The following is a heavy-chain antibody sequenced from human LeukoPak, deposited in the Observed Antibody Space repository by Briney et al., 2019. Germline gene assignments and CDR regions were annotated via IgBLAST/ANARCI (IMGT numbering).Heavy chain of an antibody. Sequence: GGSLRLSCAASGFTFSSSWMSWVRQAPGKGLEWVANIKKDGSEKYYVDSVKGRFTISRDNAKNSLYLQMNSLRAKDTAVYYCARDSDSGWYRAYWGQGTLVTVSS. CDR3: ARDSDSGWYRAY. J-gene: IGHJ4*02. D-gene: IGHD6-19*01. V-gene: IGHV3-7*01. CDR1: GFTFSSSW. CDR2: IKKDGSEK.